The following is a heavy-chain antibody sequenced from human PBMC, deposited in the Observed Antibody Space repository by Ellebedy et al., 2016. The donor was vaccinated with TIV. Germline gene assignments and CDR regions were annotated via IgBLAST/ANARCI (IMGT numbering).Heavy chain of an antibody. CDR1: GASISSSSYY. Sequence: SETLSLTCTVSGASISSSSYYWGWIRQPPGKGLEWIGSIYYSGSTYYNPSLKSRVTISVDTSKNQFSLKLSSVTAADTAVYYCARKMGRSPVDWGQGTLVTVSS. CDR2: IYYSGST. J-gene: IGHJ4*02. D-gene: IGHD5-24*01. CDR3: ARKMGRSPVD. V-gene: IGHV4-39*01.